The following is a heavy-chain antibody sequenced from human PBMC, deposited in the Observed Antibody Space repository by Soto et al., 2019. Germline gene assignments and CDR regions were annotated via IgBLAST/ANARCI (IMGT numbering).Heavy chain of an antibody. D-gene: IGHD3-10*01. V-gene: IGHV4-59*02. J-gene: IGHJ4*02. CDR2: IYYTGST. Sequence: SETLSLTCSVSGGSVSSYWWSWIRQPPGKGLEWIGYIYYTGSTNYSPSLKGRVTISLDASKSQFSLKLTSVTAADTAVHYCARGPGASDYYFDYWGPGTLVTVSS. CDR3: ARGPGASDYYFDY. CDR1: GGSVSSYW.